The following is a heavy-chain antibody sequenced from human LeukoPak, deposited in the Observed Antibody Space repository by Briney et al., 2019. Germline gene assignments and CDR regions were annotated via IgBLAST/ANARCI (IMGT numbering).Heavy chain of an antibody. V-gene: IGHV1-2*06. Sequence: XXSXYTFTGYYMQXVRQAPGQGSEWXGRINPNSGGTNYAQKFQGRVTMNRDRYISKDYMEMSRLRSDDTSVYYCARDSGPYSSGWYDAWGQGTLVTVSS. CDR3: ARDSGPYSSGWYDA. J-gene: IGHJ5*02. D-gene: IGHD6-19*01. CDR1: XYTFTGYY. CDR2: INPNSGGT.